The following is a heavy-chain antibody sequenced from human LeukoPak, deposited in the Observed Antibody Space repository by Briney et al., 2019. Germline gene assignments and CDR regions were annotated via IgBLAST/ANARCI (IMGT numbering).Heavy chain of an antibody. J-gene: IGHJ5*02. D-gene: IGHD3-10*01. CDR1: GFTFSSYS. V-gene: IGHV3-21*04. Sequence: GVSLRLSCAASGFTFSSYSRNWVRQAPGEGLEWVSSISSSSSYIYYADSVKGRFTISRDNAKNSLYLQMNSLRAEDTAVYYCARYHARRGASWGQGTLVTVSS. CDR3: ARYHARRGAS. CDR2: ISSSSSYI.